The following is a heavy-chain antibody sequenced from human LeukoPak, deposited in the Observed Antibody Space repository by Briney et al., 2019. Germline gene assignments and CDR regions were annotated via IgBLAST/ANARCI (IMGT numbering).Heavy chain of an antibody. CDR2: ISAYNGNT. V-gene: IGHV1-18*01. Sequence: ASVTVSFTASGYTFTIYGISWVRQAPGQGLEWMGWISAYNGNTNYAQKLQGRVTMTTDTSTSTAYMELRSLRSDDTAVYYCARGTLGYPLDYWGQGTLVTVSS. CDR1: GYTFTIYG. J-gene: IGHJ4*02. CDR3: ARGTLGYPLDY. D-gene: IGHD6-13*01.